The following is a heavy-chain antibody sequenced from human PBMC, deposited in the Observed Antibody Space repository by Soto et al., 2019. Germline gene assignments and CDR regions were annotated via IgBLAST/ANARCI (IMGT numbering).Heavy chain of an antibody. Sequence: SETLSLTCTVSSGSISTYYWSWIRQPAGKGLEWIGRIYASGSTNYNPSLKSRVTMSVATSKNQFSLKLSSVTAADTAVYYCARGGMVIIPTATAFDYWGQGTLVTVSS. J-gene: IGHJ4*02. V-gene: IGHV4-4*07. CDR2: IYASGST. D-gene: IGHD2-2*01. CDR3: ARGGMVIIPTATAFDY. CDR1: SGSISTYY.